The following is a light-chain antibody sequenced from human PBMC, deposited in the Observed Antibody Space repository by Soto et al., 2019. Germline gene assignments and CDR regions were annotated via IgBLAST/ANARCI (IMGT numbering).Light chain of an antibody. V-gene: IGLV2-23*01. CDR3: CSYAGSDIMI. CDR1: SGNVGSYNL. Sequence: QSVLTQPASVSGAPGQSITISCTGTSGNVGSYNLVSWYQQHPGEAHKLMIFEASKRPSGVSNRFSGSKSGNTASLTISGLQAEDEADYYCCSYAGSDIMIFGGGTKLTVL. J-gene: IGLJ2*01. CDR2: EAS.